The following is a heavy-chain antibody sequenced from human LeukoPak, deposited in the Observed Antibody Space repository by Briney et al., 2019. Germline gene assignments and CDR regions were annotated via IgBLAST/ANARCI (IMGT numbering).Heavy chain of an antibody. J-gene: IGHJ4*02. V-gene: IGHV3-23*01. CDR2: FSGSGGNT. D-gene: IGHD4-17*01. Sequence: GGSLRLSCAASGFTFSSYAMPWVRQAPGKGLEWVSAFSGSGGNTYYADSVKGRFTLSRDNSKNTLYLQMNSLRAEDTAVYYCAKEPDYGDYFDYWGQGTLVTVSS. CDR1: GFTFSSYA. CDR3: AKEPDYGDYFDY.